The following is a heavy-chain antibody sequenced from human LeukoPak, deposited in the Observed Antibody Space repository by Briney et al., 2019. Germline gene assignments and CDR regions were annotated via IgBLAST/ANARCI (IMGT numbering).Heavy chain of an antibody. CDR3: ARAGDSTSPLDY. CDR2: IYTSGST. V-gene: IGHV4-4*07. J-gene: IGHJ4*02. D-gene: IGHD6-13*01. CDR1: GGSFSSYY. Sequence: SETLSLTCTVSGGSFSSYYWNWIRQPVGKGLEWIGRIYTSGSTNYNPSLKSRVTMSVDTSKNQFSPKLNSVTAADTAVYYCARAGDSTSPLDYWGQGTLVTVSS.